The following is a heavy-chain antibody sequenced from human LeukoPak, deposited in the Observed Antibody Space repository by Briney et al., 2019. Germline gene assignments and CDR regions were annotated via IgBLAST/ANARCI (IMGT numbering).Heavy chain of an antibody. CDR2: INHSGST. CDR3: ARGKVAFPFDY. J-gene: IGHJ4*02. Sequence: SETLSLTCAVYGGSFSGYYWSWIRQPPGKELEWIGEINHSGSTNYNPSLKSRVIISVDTSKNQFSLKLSSVTAADTAVYYCARGKVAFPFDYWGQGTLVTVSS. D-gene: IGHD5-12*01. V-gene: IGHV4-34*01. CDR1: GGSFSGYY.